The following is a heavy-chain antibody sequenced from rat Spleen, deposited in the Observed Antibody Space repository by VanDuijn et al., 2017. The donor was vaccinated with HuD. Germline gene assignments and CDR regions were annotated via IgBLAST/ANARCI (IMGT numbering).Heavy chain of an antibody. J-gene: IGHJ2*01. CDR3: AKEKDTTVVTFDY. D-gene: IGHD1-1*01. V-gene: IGHV5-20*01. Sequence: EVQLVESGGGLVQPGRSMKLSCAASGFTFSSFAMAWVRQAPTKGLEWVASISYDGGNTYYRDSVKGRFTISRDNAKSSLYLQMDSLRSEDTSTYYCAKEKDTTVVTFDYWGQGVMVTVSS. CDR2: ISYDGGNT. CDR1: GFTFSSFA.